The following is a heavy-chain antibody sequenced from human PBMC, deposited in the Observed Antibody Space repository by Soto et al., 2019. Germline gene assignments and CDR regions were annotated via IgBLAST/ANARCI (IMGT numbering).Heavy chain of an antibody. J-gene: IGHJ5*02. Sequence: VASVKVSCKASGFTFTSSAVQWVRQARGQRLEWIGWIVAGSGNTNYAQKFQERVTITRDMSTSTAYMELSSLRSEDTAVYYCAAILGYCSGGSCYNWFDPWGQGTLVTVSS. D-gene: IGHD2-15*01. CDR3: AAILGYCSGGSCYNWFDP. V-gene: IGHV1-58*01. CDR1: GFTFTSSA. CDR2: IVAGSGNT.